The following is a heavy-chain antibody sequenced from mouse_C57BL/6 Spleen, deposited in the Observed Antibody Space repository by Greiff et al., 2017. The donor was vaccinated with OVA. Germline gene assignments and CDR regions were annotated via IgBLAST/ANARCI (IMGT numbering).Heavy chain of an antibody. CDR3: ARDYGYDDYYAMDY. CDR1: GYTFTSYW. J-gene: IGHJ4*01. CDR2: IDPSDSET. D-gene: IGHD2-2*01. V-gene: IGHV1-52*01. Sequence: VQLQQPGAELVRPGSSVKLSCKASGYTFTSYWMHWVKQRPIQGLEWIGNIDPSDSETHYNQKFKDKATLTVDKSSSTAYMQLSSLTSEDSAVYYCARDYGYDDYYAMDYWGQGTSVTVSS.